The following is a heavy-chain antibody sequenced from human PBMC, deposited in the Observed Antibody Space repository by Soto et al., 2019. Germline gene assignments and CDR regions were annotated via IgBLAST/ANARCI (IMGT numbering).Heavy chain of an antibody. J-gene: IGHJ4*02. CDR2: ISAYNGNT. CDR1: GYTFTNFG. V-gene: IGHV1-18*01. Sequence: QVQLVQSGAEVKKPGASVKVSCKTSGYTFTNFGLSWVRQAPGQGLEWMGWISAYNGNTNYAQNFQGIVTMTTDTSTGTAYMELRSLRSDDTAVYYWARGGTPIDYWGQGTLVTVSS. CDR3: ARGGTPIDY. D-gene: IGHD2-15*01.